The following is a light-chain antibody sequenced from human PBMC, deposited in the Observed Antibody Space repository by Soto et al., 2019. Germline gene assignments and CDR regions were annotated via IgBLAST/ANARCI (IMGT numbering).Light chain of an antibody. CDR2: RAS. J-gene: IGKJ4*01. V-gene: IGKV1-5*03. Sequence: DIQMTQSPSTLSASVGDRVTITCRASQNISFWLAWYQQKSGKAPKVLMHRASNLENGVPSRFSGSGSGTEFTLTISSLQPDDFATYYCQQYNSYPLTFGGGTKVDIK. CDR3: QQYNSYPLT. CDR1: QNISFW.